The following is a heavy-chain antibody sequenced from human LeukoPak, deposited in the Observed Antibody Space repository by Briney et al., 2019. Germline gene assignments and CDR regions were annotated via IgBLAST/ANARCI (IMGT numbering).Heavy chain of an antibody. CDR3: ANQDSTEYSYYFDF. V-gene: IGHV3-30*02. CDR2: IRYDGSNK. Sequence: PGGSLRLSCVASGFTFSSYGMHWARQAPGKGLEWVSFIRYDGSNKYYADSVKGRLTISRDNSKNTLYLQMNSLRAEDTAVYYCANQDSTEYSYYFDFWGQGTLVTVSS. D-gene: IGHD2/OR15-2a*01. CDR1: GFTFSSYG. J-gene: IGHJ4*02.